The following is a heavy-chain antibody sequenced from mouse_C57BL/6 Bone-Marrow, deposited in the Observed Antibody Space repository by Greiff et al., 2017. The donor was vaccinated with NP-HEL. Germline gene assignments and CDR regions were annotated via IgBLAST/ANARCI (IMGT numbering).Heavy chain of an antibody. Sequence: EVKLVESGGGLVQPGGSLSLSCAASGFTFTDYYMSWVRQPPGKALEWLGFIRNKANGYTTEYSASVKGRFTISRDNSQSILYLQMNALRAEDSATYYCARSSYGNYPSYWYFDVWGTGTTVTVSS. D-gene: IGHD2-1*01. J-gene: IGHJ1*03. V-gene: IGHV7-3*01. CDR3: ARSSYGNYPSYWYFDV. CDR1: GFTFTDYY. CDR2: IRNKANGYTT.